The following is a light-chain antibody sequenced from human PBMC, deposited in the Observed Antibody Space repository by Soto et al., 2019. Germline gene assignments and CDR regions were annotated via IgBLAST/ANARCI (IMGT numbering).Light chain of an antibody. J-gene: IGLJ1*01. CDR3: CSYAKTYSGEV. Sequence: QSALTQPRSVSGSPGQSVTISCTGTSSDVGGYNYVSWYQHHPAKAPQLIIYAVNKRPSGVPDRFSVSKSGNTAFLTISGLQAEDEADYFCCSYAKTYSGEVFVTGTKVTFL. CDR2: AVN. V-gene: IGLV2-11*01. CDR1: SSDVGGYNY.